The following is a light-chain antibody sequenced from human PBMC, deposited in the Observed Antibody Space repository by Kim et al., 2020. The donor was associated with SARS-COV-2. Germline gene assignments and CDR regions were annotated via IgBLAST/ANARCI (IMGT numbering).Light chain of an antibody. V-gene: IGLV2-14*01. CDR3: SSYTSSSTYG. CDR2: DVS. CDR1: SSDVGGYNY. Sequence: QSALTQPASVSGSPGQSITISCTGTSSDVGGYNYVSWYQQHPGKAPKLMIYDVSKRPSGVSNRFSGSKSGNTASLTISGLQAEYEADYYCSSYTSSSTYGFGTGTKV. J-gene: IGLJ1*01.